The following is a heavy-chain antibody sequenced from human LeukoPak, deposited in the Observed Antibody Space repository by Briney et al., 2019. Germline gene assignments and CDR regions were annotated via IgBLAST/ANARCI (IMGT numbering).Heavy chain of an antibody. D-gene: IGHD3-9*01. CDR1: GASISSYY. CDR2: IYYIGST. J-gene: IGHJ2*01. CDR3: ARGAPYYDILTGLNWYFDL. V-gene: IGHV4-59*01. Sequence: PSETLSFTCTVSGASISSYYWSGIRKPPGKGLEWIGYIYYIGSTNYNPSLKSRVTISVDTSKNQFSLKLSSVTAADTAVYYCARGAPYYDILTGLNWYFDLWGRGTLVTVSS.